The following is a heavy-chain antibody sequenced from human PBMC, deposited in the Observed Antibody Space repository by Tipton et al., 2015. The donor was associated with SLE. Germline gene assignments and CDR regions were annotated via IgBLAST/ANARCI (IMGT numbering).Heavy chain of an antibody. V-gene: IGHV4-39*07. D-gene: IGHD3-16*01. Sequence: LRLSCTVSGGSISSGGYYWSWIRQPPGKGLEWIGEINHNGSTNYNPSLKSRVTISVDTSKNQFSLKLSSVTAADTAVYYCAGGGGYFDYWGQGTLVTVSS. CDR1: GGSISSGGYY. CDR3: AGGGGYFDY. J-gene: IGHJ4*02. CDR2: INHNGST.